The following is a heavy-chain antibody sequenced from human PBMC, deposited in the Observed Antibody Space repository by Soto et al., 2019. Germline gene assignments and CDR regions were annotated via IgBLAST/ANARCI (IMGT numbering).Heavy chain of an antibody. CDR1: GFTFSSYA. J-gene: IGHJ6*02. D-gene: IGHD6-13*01. Sequence: EVQLLESGGGLVQPGGSLRLSCAASGFTFSSYAMSWVRQAPGKGLEWVSAISGSGGSTYYADSVKGRFIISRDNSKNTLYLQMNSLRAEDTAVYYCAKEHVVAAADYYYYYGMDVWGQGTTVTVSS. CDR2: ISGSGGST. V-gene: IGHV3-23*01. CDR3: AKEHVVAAADYYYYYGMDV.